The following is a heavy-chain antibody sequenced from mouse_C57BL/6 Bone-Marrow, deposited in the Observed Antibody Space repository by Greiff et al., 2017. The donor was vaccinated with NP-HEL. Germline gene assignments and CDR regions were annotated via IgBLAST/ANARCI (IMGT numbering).Heavy chain of an antibody. V-gene: IGHV1-72*01. CDR1: GYTFTSYW. CDR3: ARYYYGSRGWYFDV. D-gene: IGHD1-1*01. CDR2: IDPNSGGT. Sequence: QVQLQQSGADLVKPGASVKLSCKASGYTFTSYWMPWVKQRPGRGLEWIGRIDPNSGGTKFNEKFKTKATLTVDKPSSTAYMQLSSLTSEDSAVYDCARYYYGSRGWYFDVWGTGTTVTVSS. J-gene: IGHJ1*03.